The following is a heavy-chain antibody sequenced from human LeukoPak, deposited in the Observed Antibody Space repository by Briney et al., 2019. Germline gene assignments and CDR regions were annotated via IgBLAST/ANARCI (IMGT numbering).Heavy chain of an antibody. CDR1: GFTFSSYA. CDR3: AKGRYYYGSGLFDY. Sequence: GGSLRLSCAASGFTFSSYAMSWVRQAPGKGLEWDSAISGSGGSTYYADSVKGRFTISRDNSKNTLYLQMNSLRAEDTAVYYCAKGRYYYGSGLFDYWGQGTLVTVSS. CDR2: ISGSGGST. D-gene: IGHD3-10*01. J-gene: IGHJ4*02. V-gene: IGHV3-23*01.